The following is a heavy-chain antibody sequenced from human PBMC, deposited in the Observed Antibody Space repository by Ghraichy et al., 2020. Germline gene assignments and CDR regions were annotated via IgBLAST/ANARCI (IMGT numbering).Heavy chain of an antibody. D-gene: IGHD2-21*01. J-gene: IGHJ4*02. CDR2: IDYSGST. Sequence: SQTLSLTCTVSGGSISSSSYYWGWIRQPPGKGLEWIGSIDYSGSTYYNPSLKSRVTISVDTSKNQFSLKLSSVTAADTAVYYCARLPSVALPSTYYFDYWGQGTLVTVSS. CDR3: ARLPSVALPSTYYFDY. V-gene: IGHV4-39*01. CDR1: GGSISSSSYY.